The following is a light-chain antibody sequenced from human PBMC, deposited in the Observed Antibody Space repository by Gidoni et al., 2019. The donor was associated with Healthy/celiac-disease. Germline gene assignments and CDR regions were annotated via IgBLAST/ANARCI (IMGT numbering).Light chain of an antibody. Sequence: QSALTQPPSVSGSPGQSVTISCTGTSSDVGGYTRVSCYQRPTGTAPKLMIYEASNRPSGVPDRFSGSKSGNTASLTISGLQAEDEADYYCSSYTSSSVWVFGGGTKLTVL. CDR2: EAS. J-gene: IGLJ3*02. V-gene: IGLV2-18*02. CDR3: SSYTSSSVWV. CDR1: SSDVGGYTR.